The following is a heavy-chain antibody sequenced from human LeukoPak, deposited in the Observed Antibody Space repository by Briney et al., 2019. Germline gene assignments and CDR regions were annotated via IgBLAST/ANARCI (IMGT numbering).Heavy chain of an antibody. V-gene: IGHV4-39*07. J-gene: IGHJ4*02. CDR2: IYYSGST. CDR3: AREVNYYDSSGPGH. D-gene: IGHD3-22*01. CDR1: GGSISSSSYY. Sequence: SETLSLTCTVSGGSISSSSYYWGWIRQPPGKGLEWIGSIYYSGSTYYNPSLKSRVTISVDTSKNQFSLKLSSVTAADTAVYYCAREVNYYDSSGPGHWGQGTLVTVSS.